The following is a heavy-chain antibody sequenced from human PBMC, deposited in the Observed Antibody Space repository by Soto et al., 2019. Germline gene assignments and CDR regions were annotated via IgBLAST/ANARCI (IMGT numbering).Heavy chain of an antibody. D-gene: IGHD6-13*01. J-gene: IGHJ6*03. CDR3: ASRVYGSRWPNVYMDV. Sequence: EAQLVESGGGLVQPGGSLRLSCAASGFTFSNYEMHWVRQAPGKGLEYVSGISNNGAHTDYAKSVKGRFTISRDNSENTLYLQMGSLRAEDMALYYCASRVYGSRWPNVYMDVWGKGTTVTVSS. CDR1: GFTFSNYE. V-gene: IGHV3-64*01. CDR2: ISNNGAHT.